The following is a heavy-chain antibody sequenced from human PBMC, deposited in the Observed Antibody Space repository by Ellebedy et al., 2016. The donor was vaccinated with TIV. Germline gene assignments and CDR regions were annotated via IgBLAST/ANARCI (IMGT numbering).Heavy chain of an antibody. CDR3: ARGPSIAAAGEDTYGMDV. Sequence: ASVKVSXXASGYTFTSYDINWVRQATGQGLEWMGWMNPNSGNTGYAQKFQGRVTMTRNTSISTAYMELSSLRSEDTAVYYCARGPSIAAAGEDTYGMDVWGQGTTVTVSS. CDR1: GYTFTSYD. CDR2: MNPNSGNT. J-gene: IGHJ6*02. D-gene: IGHD6-13*01. V-gene: IGHV1-8*01.